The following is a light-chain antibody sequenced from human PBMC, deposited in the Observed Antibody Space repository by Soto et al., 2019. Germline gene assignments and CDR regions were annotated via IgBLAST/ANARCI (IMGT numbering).Light chain of an antibody. Sequence: QSGLTQPPSASGAPGQSVTISCTGTNSDVGDYNYVSWYQQHPGKAPKLMIYEVIKRPSGVPDRFSGSKSGNTASLTVSWLQAEDEADYYCTSYSVSNTYVFGTGTKVTVL. V-gene: IGLV2-8*01. CDR2: EVI. J-gene: IGLJ1*01. CDR3: TSYSVSNTYV. CDR1: NSDVGDYNY.